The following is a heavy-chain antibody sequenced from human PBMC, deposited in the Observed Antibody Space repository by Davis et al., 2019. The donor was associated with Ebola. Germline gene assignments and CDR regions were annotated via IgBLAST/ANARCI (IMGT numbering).Heavy chain of an antibody. CDR2: ISSSSSTI. J-gene: IGHJ4*02. D-gene: IGHD5-12*01. Sequence: GGSLRLSCETSGFIFRNYVMSWVRQAPGKGLEWVSYISSSSSTIYYADSVKGRFTISRDSAKNTVHLQMDSLRVEDTAVYYCALGLRVAAITDWGQGALVAVSS. CDR1: GFIFRNYV. V-gene: IGHV3-48*04. CDR3: ALGLRVAAITD.